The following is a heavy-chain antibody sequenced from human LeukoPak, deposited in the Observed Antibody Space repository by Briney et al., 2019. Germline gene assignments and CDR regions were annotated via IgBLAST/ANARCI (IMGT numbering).Heavy chain of an antibody. V-gene: IGHV3-30*03. CDR1: GFTFSSYG. CDR3: ARDSEEAVLLWFGELYY. CDR2: ISYDGSNK. J-gene: IGHJ4*02. D-gene: IGHD3-10*01. Sequence: PGGSLRLSCAASGFTFSSYGMHWVRQAPGKGLEWVAVISYDGSNKYYADSVKGRFTISRDNSKNTLYLQMNSLRAEDTAVYYCARDSEEAVLLWFGELYYWGQGTLATVSS.